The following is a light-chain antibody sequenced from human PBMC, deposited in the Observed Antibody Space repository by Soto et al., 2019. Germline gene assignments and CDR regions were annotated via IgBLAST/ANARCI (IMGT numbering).Light chain of an antibody. CDR2: GAS. Sequence: EIVTTQSPATLSVSPWERATLSCRASQSVSSNLAWYQQKPGQAPRLLIYGASSRATGIPARFSGSGSGTDFTLTISSLEPEDFAVYYCQQRSNWPPMITFGQGTRLEIK. J-gene: IGKJ5*01. CDR3: QQRSNWPPMIT. CDR1: QSVSSN. V-gene: IGKV3-11*01.